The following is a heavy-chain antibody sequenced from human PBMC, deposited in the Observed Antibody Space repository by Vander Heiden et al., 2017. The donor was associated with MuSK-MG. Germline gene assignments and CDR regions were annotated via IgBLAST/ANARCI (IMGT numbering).Heavy chain of an antibody. CDR2: ITGSGGTT. J-gene: IGHJ6*02. V-gene: IGHV3-23*01. Sequence: EVQLLESGGGLVQPGGSLSISCAASGFTFTNYAMTWVRRAQGKGLEWVSSITGSGGTTFYPYSVKGHFTISRDNSKNTLYLQMNSLRADDTAVYYCAKGVLRDYYYYYGMDVWGQGTTVTVSS. CDR3: AKGVLRDYYYYYGMDV. D-gene: IGHD3-10*01. CDR1: GFTFTNYA.